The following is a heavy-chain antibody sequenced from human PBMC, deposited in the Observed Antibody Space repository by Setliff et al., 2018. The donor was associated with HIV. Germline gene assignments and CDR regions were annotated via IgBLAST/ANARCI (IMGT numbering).Heavy chain of an antibody. Sequence: GESLRISCQGSGYNFVDYSIAWVRQVPGKGLEWMGIIYPVDSETRYSPSFQGQVTISADKSINTAYLQWTTLKASDSAMYYCARPRGNDYAGSGFDNWGQGTLVTVSS. CDR2: IYPVDSET. J-gene: IGHJ4*02. CDR3: ARPRGNDYAGSGFDN. V-gene: IGHV5-51*01. CDR1: GYNFVDYS. D-gene: IGHD2-2*01.